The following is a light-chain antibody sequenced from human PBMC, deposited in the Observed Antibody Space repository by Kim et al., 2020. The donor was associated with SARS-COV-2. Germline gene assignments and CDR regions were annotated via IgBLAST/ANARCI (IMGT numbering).Light chain of an antibody. CDR3: QVWDSSTV. CDR1: NIGRKN. V-gene: IGLV3-9*01. Sequence: SVALGQTARISCGGNNIGRKNVHWYQQKPGQAPVLVMYRNSDRPSGIPERFSGSNSGNTATLTISRAQAGDEADYYCQVWDSSTVFGGGTQLTVL. J-gene: IGLJ2*01. CDR2: RNS.